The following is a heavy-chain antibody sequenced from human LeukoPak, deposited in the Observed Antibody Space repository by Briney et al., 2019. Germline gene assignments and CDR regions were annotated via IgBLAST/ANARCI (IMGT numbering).Heavy chain of an antibody. CDR1: GGSISSSSYY. CDR2: IYYSGST. V-gene: IGHV4-39*07. CDR3: ARGLQGGRYYYYYMDV. Sequence: SETLSLTCTVSGGSISSSSYYWGWIRQPPGKGLEWIGSIYYSGSTYYNPSLKSRVTISVDTSKNQFSLKLSSVTAADTAVYYCARGLQGGRYYYYYMDVWGKGTTVTISS. J-gene: IGHJ6*03. D-gene: IGHD3-16*01.